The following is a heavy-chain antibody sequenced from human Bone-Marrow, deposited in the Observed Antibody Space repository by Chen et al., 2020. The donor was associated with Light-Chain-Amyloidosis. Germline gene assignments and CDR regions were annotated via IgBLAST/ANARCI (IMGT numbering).Heavy chain of an antibody. Sequence: EVQLVESGGGLVQPGGSLRLACAASGFSFSSYAMSWVRQAPGKGLAWVAGISGGGGSRYYADSVKGRLTISRDNSKNTLSRQMNSLGAENTAVYYCAKDISYDDILPDYPADAFDIWGQGTMVTVSS. D-gene: IGHD3-9*01. CDR1: GFSFSSYA. CDR3: AKDISYDDILPDYPADAFDI. J-gene: IGHJ3*02. CDR2: ISGGGGSR. V-gene: IGHV3-23*04.